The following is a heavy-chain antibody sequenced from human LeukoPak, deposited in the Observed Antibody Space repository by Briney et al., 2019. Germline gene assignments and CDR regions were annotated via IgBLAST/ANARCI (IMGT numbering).Heavy chain of an antibody. V-gene: IGHV1-69*01. CDR3: ATSHDYSSSWYSGRHYYGMDV. CDR1: GGTFSSYA. Sequence: SSVKVSCKASGGTFSSYAISWVRQAPGQGLEWMGGIIPIFGTANYAQKFQGRVTITADESTSTAYMELSSLRSEDTAVYYCATSHDYSSSWYSGRHYYGMDVWGQGTTVTVSS. CDR2: IIPIFGTA. J-gene: IGHJ6*02. D-gene: IGHD6-13*01.